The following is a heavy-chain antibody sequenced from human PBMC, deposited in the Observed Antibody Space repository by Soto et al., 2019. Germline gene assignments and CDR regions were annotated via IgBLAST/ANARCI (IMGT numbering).Heavy chain of an antibody. CDR1: GFTFSSYG. D-gene: IGHD3-22*01. CDR3: AKDHGITMSDGGDDAFDI. Sequence: QVQLVESGGGVVQPGRSLRLSCAASGFTFSSYGMHWVRQAPGKGLEWVAVISYDGSNKYYADSVKGRFTISRDNSKNTLYLQMNSLRAEDTAVYYCAKDHGITMSDGGDDAFDIWGQGTMATVSS. CDR2: ISYDGSNK. V-gene: IGHV3-30*18. J-gene: IGHJ3*02.